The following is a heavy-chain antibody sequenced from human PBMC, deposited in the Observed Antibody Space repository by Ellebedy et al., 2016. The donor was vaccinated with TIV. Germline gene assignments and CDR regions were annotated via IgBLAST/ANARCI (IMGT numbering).Heavy chain of an antibody. CDR3: VRANDQDFDS. D-gene: IGHD1-1*01. CDR2: IDPSGDNA. CDR1: ADTIDTHY. V-gene: IGHV1-46*02. Sequence: AASVKVSCKASADTIDTHYVNWVRQAPGQGLEWRGIIDPSGDNANYTQKFQGRVTMTRDTSTSTVYMELNSLRSEDTALYYCVRANDQDFDSWGQGTLVTVSS. J-gene: IGHJ4*02.